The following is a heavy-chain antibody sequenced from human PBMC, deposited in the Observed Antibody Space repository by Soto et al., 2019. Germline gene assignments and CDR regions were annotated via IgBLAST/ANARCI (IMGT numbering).Heavy chain of an antibody. V-gene: IGHV4-4*02. CDR2: IYHSGST. J-gene: IGHJ3*02. D-gene: IGHD3-3*02. CDR3: ARVLGNDAFDI. Sequence: QVQLQESGPGLVKPSGTLSLTCAVSGGSISSSNCWIWVRQPPGKGLEWIGEIYHSGSTSYNPSLQSRVTISVDKSKNQFSLKLSSVTAADTAVYYCARVLGNDAFDIWGQGTMVTVSS. CDR1: GGSISSSNC.